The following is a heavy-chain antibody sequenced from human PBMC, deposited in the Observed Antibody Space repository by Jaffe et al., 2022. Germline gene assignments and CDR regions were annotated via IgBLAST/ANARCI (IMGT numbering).Heavy chain of an antibody. CDR3: TTVGGYYDFWSGYYTGDWFDP. CDR2: IKSKTDGGTT. V-gene: IGHV3-15*01. Sequence: EVQLVESGGGLVKPGGSLRLSCAASGFTFSNAWMSWVRQAPGKGLEWVGRIKSKTDGGTTDYAAPVKGRFTISRDDSKNTLYLQMNSLKTEDTAVYYCTTVGGYYDFWSGYYTGDWFDPWGQGTLVTVSS. CDR1: GFTFSNAW. J-gene: IGHJ5*02. D-gene: IGHD3-3*01.